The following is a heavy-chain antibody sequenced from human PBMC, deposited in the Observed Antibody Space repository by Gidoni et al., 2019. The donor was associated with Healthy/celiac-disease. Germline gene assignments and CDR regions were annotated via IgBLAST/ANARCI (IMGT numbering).Heavy chain of an antibody. Sequence: QVQLQQWGAGLLKPSATLFLTCAVYGGSFSGYSWSWIRQPPGKGLEWMGEIHHSGSTNYNPSHKSRVTISVDTSKNQFSLKLSSVTAADTAVYYCARGGVWCSRTSCYARVPDYWGQGTLVTVSS. CDR3: ARGGVWCSRTSCYARVPDY. J-gene: IGHJ4*02. CDR2: IHHSGST. D-gene: IGHD2-2*01. CDR1: GGSFSGYS. V-gene: IGHV4-34*01.